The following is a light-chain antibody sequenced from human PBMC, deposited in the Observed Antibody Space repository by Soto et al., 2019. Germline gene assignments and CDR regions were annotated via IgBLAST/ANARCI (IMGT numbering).Light chain of an antibody. J-gene: IGKJ1*01. CDR1: QAVGVH. CDR3: LQRDKYPWT. V-gene: IGKV3-11*01. CDR2: DAS. Sequence: IVLTQSRATLSLSPWERATLSCRASQAVGVHFAWYQQKPAQVPSLLIYDASHRATGVPDRLSGSGSGTHFTLTISSLEPEDFAVYYCLQRDKYPWTFGQGTKVDIK.